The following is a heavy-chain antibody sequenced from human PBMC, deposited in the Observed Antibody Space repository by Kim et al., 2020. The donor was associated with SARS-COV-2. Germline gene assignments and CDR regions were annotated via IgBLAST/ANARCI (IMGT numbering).Heavy chain of an antibody. J-gene: IGHJ6*02. D-gene: IGHD3-3*01. CDR3: ARGGMDYDFWSGYYKDYYYGMDV. Sequence: TLSLTCAISGDSVSSNSAAWNWIRQSPSRGLEWLGRTYYRSKWYNDYAVSVKSRITINPDTSKNQFSLQLNSVTPEDTAVYYCARGGMDYDFWSGYYKDYYYGMDVWGQGTTVTVSS. CDR1: GDSVSSNSAA. V-gene: IGHV6-1*01. CDR2: TYYRSKWYN.